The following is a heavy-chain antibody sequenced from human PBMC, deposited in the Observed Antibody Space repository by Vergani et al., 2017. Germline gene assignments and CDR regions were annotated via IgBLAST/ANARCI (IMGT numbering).Heavy chain of an antibody. V-gene: IGHV1-18*01. J-gene: IGHJ4*02. CDR2: ISAQTGNT. CDR1: GYTFVNYG. D-gene: IGHD1-14*01. Sequence: QIQLVQSGAEVKQPGASVKVSCKASGYTFVNYGISWVRQAPGQGLEWVGWISAQTGNTKSAQKLQGRVTMTTDTSTTTAYMELRSLRSDDTAVYYCARGKLEYNSPRWNYWVQGSLVIVSS. CDR3: ARGKLEYNSPRWNY.